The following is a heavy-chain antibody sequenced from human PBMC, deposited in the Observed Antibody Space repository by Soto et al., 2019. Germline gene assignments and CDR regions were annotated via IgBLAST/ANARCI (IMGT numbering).Heavy chain of an antibody. D-gene: IGHD1-1*01. CDR2: SSNSGTFS. V-gene: IGHV3-11*06. J-gene: IGHJ4*02. CDR1: GFTFSDYY. Sequence: GSLRLSCDGSGFTFSDYYISWIRQAPGKGLEWISYSSNSGTFSRYADSVKGRFSISRDNTKNLLYLQMNSLRAEDTAVYYCARSGDNYNRLDYWGQGTPVTVSS. CDR3: ARSGDNYNRLDY.